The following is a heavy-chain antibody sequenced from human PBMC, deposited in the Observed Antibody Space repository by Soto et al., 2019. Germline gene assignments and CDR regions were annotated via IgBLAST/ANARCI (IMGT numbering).Heavy chain of an antibody. CDR2: MNPNSGNT. D-gene: IGHD3-22*01. Sequence: ASVKVSCKASGYTFTSYDINWVRQATGQGLEWMGWMNPNSGNTGYAQKFQGRVTMTRNTSISTAYMELSSLRSEDTAVYYFARGWVYYYDSSGYYPDAFDIWGQGTMVTVSS. CDR1: GYTFTSYD. CDR3: ARGWVYYYDSSGYYPDAFDI. V-gene: IGHV1-8*01. J-gene: IGHJ3*02.